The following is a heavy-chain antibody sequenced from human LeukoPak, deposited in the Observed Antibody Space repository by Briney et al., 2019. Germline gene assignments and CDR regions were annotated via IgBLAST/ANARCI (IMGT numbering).Heavy chain of an antibody. J-gene: IGHJ4*02. V-gene: IGHV4-34*01. D-gene: IGHD2-15*01. CDR1: GWSFSGGYY. Sequence: SETLSPTCAVYGWSFSGGYYWSWIRQSPGKGLEWIGEINHVGHTNYNPPLKSRATISTDSSKTQFSLKLSSVTAADTAVYYCAVGYCSGGSCYNDPKDDYWGQGTLVTVSS. CDR3: AVGYCSGGSCYNDPKDDY. CDR2: INHVGHT.